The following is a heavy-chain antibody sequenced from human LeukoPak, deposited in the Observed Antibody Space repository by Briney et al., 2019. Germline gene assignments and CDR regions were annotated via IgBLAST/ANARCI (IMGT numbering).Heavy chain of an antibody. V-gene: IGHV4-61*01. J-gene: IGHJ3*02. Sequence: SETLSLTCTVSGGSVSSGSYYRSWIRQPPGKGLEWIGYIYYSGSTNYNPSLKSRVTISVDTSKNQFSLKLSSVTAADTAVYYCARAWDAFDIWGQGTMVTVSS. CDR1: GGSVSSGSYY. CDR2: IYYSGST. CDR3: ARAWDAFDI.